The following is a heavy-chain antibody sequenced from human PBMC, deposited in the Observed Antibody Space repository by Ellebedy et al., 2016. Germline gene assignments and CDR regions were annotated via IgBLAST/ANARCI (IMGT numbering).Heavy chain of an antibody. J-gene: IGHJ4*02. V-gene: IGHV3-7*01. Sequence: GGSLRLXXAASGFIFSGSWMSWVRQAPGKGLEWVANINQDGTETYYVDSVKGRFTIYRDNAKKSLHLQMDYMRPDDTAVYYCAREGWSGSNWPFDSWGQGTLITVSS. D-gene: IGHD2-15*01. CDR2: INQDGTET. CDR3: AREGWSGSNWPFDS. CDR1: GFIFSGSW.